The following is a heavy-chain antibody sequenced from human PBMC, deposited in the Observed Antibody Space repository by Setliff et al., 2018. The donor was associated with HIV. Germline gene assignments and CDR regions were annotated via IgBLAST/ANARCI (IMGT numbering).Heavy chain of an antibody. Sequence: YTFSNYVMQWVRQAPGQRLEWMGWINVGNGNTKYSEKFQGRVTITRDTSASTAYMELNSLRSEDTALYYCARDGGPGSAWGDYSYYYTMDVWGKGTTVTVSS. CDR1: YTFSNYV. CDR2: INVGNGNT. D-gene: IGHD6-19*01. J-gene: IGHJ6*03. CDR3: ARDGGPGSAWGDYSYYYTMDV. V-gene: IGHV1-3*01.